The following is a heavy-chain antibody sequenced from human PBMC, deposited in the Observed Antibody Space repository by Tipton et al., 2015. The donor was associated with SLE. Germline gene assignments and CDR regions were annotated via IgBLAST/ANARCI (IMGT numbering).Heavy chain of an antibody. Sequence: TLSLTCTVSGGPINNTSSYWGFIRLPPGKGLEWIGSIYYSGITQYNPSLKSRVTISVDTSKNQFSLRLRSVTAADTAFYYCARSVAARGSNWFDPWGQGSLVTVSS. CDR3: ARSVAARGSNWFDP. CDR2: IYYSGIT. V-gene: IGHV4-39*07. J-gene: IGHJ5*02. CDR1: GGPINNTSSY. D-gene: IGHD6-6*01.